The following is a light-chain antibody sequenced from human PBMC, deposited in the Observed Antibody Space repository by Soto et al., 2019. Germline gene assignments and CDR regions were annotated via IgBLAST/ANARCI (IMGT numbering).Light chain of an antibody. CDR1: QSVSSY. CDR3: QQRSTWLYS. Sequence: EIVLTQSPATLSLSPGERATLSCRASQSVSSYLAWYQQKPGQAPRLLIYDASNRATGIPARFSGSGSGTDFPLTISSLAPEDFAVYYCQQRSTWLYSFGQGTKLEIK. J-gene: IGKJ2*03. V-gene: IGKV3-11*01. CDR2: DAS.